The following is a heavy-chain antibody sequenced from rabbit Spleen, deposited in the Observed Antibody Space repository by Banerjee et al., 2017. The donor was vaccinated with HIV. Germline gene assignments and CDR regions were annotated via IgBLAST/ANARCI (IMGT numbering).Heavy chain of an antibody. V-gene: IGHV1S45*01. CDR1: GFSFSNKAV. CDR3: ARNYVNAFDP. D-gene: IGHD1-1*01. J-gene: IGHJ2*01. Sequence: QEQLVESGGGLVKPGASLTLTCTASGFSFSNKAVMCWVRQAPGKGLEWIACINVVTGKAVYANWAKDRYTFSKTSSTTVTLAMTSLTVADTATYFCARNYVNAFDPWGPGTLVTVS. CDR2: INVVTGKA.